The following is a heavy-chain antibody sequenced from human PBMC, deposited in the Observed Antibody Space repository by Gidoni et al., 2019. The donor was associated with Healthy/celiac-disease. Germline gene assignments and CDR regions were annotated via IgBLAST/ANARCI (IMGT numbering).Heavy chain of an antibody. CDR3: AKFLSGYSYGYAFDI. D-gene: IGHD5-18*01. CDR1: GFNFDDYA. V-gene: IGHV3-9*01. Sequence: EVQPVESGGGVVQPGRSLRLSCAASGFNFDDYAMHWVRQAPGKGLEWVSGMSWTSGSIGYADSVKGRFTISRDNAKNSLYLQMNSLRAEYTALYDCAKFLSGYSYGYAFDIWGQGTMFTVSS. CDR2: MSWTSGSI. J-gene: IGHJ3*02.